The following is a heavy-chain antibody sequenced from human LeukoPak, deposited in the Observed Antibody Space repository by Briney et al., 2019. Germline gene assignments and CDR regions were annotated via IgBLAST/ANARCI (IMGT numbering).Heavy chain of an antibody. CDR2: IYYSGST. Sequence: SETLSLTCTVAGGSISIHYWSWIRQPPGKGLEWIGYIYYSGSTNYNPSLKSRVTISVDTSKNQFSLKLSSVTAADTAVYYSALSGYCSSTSCPPLDPWGQGTLVTVSS. CDR1: GGSISIHY. CDR3: ALSGYCSSTSCPPLDP. D-gene: IGHD2-2*03. J-gene: IGHJ5*02. V-gene: IGHV4-59*11.